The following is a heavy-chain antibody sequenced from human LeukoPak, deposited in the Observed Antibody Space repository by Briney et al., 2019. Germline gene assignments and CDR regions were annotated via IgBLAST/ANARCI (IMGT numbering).Heavy chain of an antibody. V-gene: IGHV1-2*02. CDR1: GYTFTGYY. CDR2: INPNSGGT. Sequence: ASVKVSCKASGYTFTGYYMHCVRQAPGQGLEWMGWINPNSGGTNYAQRFQGRVTMNWDTSISTGYMELSRLRSDDTAVYYCARGGWLRLWGDYGGQGILVTVSS. D-gene: IGHD5-12*01. J-gene: IGHJ4*02. CDR3: ARGGWLRLWGDY.